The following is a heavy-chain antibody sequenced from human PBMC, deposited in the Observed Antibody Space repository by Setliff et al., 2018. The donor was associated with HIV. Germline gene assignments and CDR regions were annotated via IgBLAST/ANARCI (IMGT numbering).Heavy chain of an antibody. CDR2: IKQDGSEK. V-gene: IGHV3-7*05. CDR1: GFAFSTYW. CDR3: ATDCAVVGGTGSLDS. D-gene: IGHD1-26*01. J-gene: IGHJ4*02. Sequence: GGSLRLSCAASGFAFSTYWMSWVRQAPGKGLEWVANIKQDGSEKNYMDSVKGRFTISRDNAKNSLYLQMNSLRVEDTAVYYCATDCAVVGGTGSLDSWGQGTLVTVSS.